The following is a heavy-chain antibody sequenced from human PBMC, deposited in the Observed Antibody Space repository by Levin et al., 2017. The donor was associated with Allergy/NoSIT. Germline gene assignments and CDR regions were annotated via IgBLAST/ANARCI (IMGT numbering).Heavy chain of an antibody. J-gene: IGHJ4*02. CDR1: GFTFSSYS. Sequence: GGSLRLSCAASGFTFSSYSMNWVRQAPGKGLEWVSSISSSSSYIYYADSVKGRFTISRDNAKNSLYLQMNSLRAEDTAVYYCAGARGWGSSCHDCWGQGTLVTVAS. D-gene: IGHD6-13*01. CDR3: AGARGWGSSCHDC. CDR2: ISSSSSYI. V-gene: IGHV3-21*01.